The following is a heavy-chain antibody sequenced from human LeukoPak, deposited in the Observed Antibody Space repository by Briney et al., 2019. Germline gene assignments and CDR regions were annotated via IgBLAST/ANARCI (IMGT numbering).Heavy chain of an antibody. CDR3: ARRPAGTSFDI. Sequence: SETLSLTCTVSGASISSYYWSWIRQPPGKGLEWIGYIYYSGITNCNPSLKSRVTISIDTSKNQFSLKLKSVTAADTAVYYCARRPAGTSFDIWGQGTMVTVSS. CDR2: IYYSGIT. CDR1: GASISSYY. V-gene: IGHV4-59*08. D-gene: IGHD1-7*01. J-gene: IGHJ3*02.